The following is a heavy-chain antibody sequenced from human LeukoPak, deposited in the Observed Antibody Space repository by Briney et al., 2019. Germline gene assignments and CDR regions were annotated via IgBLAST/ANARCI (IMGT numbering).Heavy chain of an antibody. CDR3: AGGPGFSSSQLPYYFDY. CDR1: GFTVSSNY. Sequence: GGSLRLSCAASGFTVSSNYMSWVRQAPGKGLEWVSVIYGGGSTYYADSVKGRFTISRDNSKNTLYLQMNSLRVEDTAVYYCAGGPGFSSSQLPYYFDYWGQGTLVTVSS. V-gene: IGHV3-53*01. D-gene: IGHD6-13*01. J-gene: IGHJ4*02. CDR2: IYGGGST.